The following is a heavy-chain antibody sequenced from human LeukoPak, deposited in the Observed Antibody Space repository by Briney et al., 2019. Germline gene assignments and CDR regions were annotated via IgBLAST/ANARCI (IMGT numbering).Heavy chain of an antibody. CDR3: ARATWDS. CDR2: IGTAGDT. V-gene: IGHV3-13*01. J-gene: IGHJ4*02. CDR1: GFTFSSYD. Sequence: GGSLRLSCAASGFTFSSYDMHWVRQATGKGLEWVSAIGTAGDTYYPGSVKGRFTISRDNTKNSLYLQMNSLRAEDTAVYYCARATWDSWGQGALVTVSS. D-gene: IGHD2-15*01.